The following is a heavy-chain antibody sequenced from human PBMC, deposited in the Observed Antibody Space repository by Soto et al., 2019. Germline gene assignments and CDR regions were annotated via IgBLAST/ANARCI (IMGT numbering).Heavy chain of an antibody. CDR1: GFTFSSYW. CDR3: ARVPTGKYGVWNY. D-gene: IGHD2-8*01. J-gene: IGHJ4*02. CDR2: ISPGGGVI. V-gene: IGHV3-74*01. Sequence: EEQLVESGGGLVQPGGSLRLSCSASGFTFSSYWMHWVRQAPGKGLVWVSRISPGGGVITSADPVKGRFPISRNNAKNTLYLQMNSLRGDDTAVYYCARVPTGKYGVWNYWGQGTLVTVSS.